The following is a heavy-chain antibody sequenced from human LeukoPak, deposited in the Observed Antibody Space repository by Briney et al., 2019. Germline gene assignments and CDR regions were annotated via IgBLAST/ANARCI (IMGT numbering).Heavy chain of an antibody. V-gene: IGHV4-59*01. J-gene: IGHJ4*02. D-gene: IGHD3-10*01. Sequence: SETLSLTCTVSGGSISSYYWSWVRQPPGKGLEWIGYIYYSGSTNYNPSLKSRVTISVDTSKNQFSLKLSSVTAADTAVYYCARVSYYGSGSFYPFDYWGQGTLVTVSS. CDR1: GGSISSYY. CDR3: ARVSYYGSGSFYPFDY. CDR2: IYYSGST.